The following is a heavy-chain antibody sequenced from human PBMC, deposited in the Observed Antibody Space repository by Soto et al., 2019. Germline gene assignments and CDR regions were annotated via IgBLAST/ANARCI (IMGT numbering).Heavy chain of an antibody. CDR1: GFTFNDYA. J-gene: IGHJ6*02. Sequence: GGSLRLSCAASGFTFNDYAMHWVRQTPGKGLEWVSGISWSSASIGYADSVRGRFTISRDNAKNSLYLQMNSLGTEDTSLYYCAKYPGAGTTLSYYGLVLWYQGPLVTVSS. D-gene: IGHD6-19*01. CDR2: ISWSSASI. CDR3: AKYPGAGTTLSYYGLVL. V-gene: IGHV3-9*01.